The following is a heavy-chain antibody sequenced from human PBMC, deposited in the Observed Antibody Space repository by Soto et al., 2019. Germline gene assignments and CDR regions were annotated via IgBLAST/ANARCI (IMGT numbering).Heavy chain of an antibody. V-gene: IGHV2-5*02. D-gene: IGHD2-2*01. Sequence: SGPTLVNPTQTLALTCAFSGFSLSTTGVTVGWIRQPPGKAMEWLALIYWDDDKRYRPSLKSRLTITKDTSKNQVVLTMTNMDPVDTATYYCAHRRRSGYQLLVFDPWGQGTLVTVSS. CDR3: AHRRRSGYQLLVFDP. CDR1: GFSLSTTGVT. J-gene: IGHJ5*02. CDR2: IYWDDDK.